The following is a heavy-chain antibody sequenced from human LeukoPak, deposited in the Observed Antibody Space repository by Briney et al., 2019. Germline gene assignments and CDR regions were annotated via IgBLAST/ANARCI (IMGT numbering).Heavy chain of an antibody. Sequence: SETLSLTCAVYGGSFSGYYWSWIRQPPGKGLEWIGEINHSGSTNYNPSLKSRVTISVDTSKNQFSLKLSSVTAADTAVYYCARHSPKMIVVVIKEGDWFDPWGQGTLVTVSS. D-gene: IGHD3-22*01. CDR1: GGSFSGYY. CDR2: INHSGST. J-gene: IGHJ5*02. CDR3: ARHSPKMIVVVIKEGDWFDP. V-gene: IGHV4-34*01.